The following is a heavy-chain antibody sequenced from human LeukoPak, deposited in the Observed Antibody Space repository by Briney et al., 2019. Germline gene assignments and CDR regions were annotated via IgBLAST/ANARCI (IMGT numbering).Heavy chain of an antibody. D-gene: IGHD6-13*01. V-gene: IGHV4-59*01. J-gene: IGHJ5*02. Sequence: SETLSLTCTVSGSSINSYYWSWIRQPPGKGLEWIGYIYYSGSTNYNPSLKSRVTMSIDTSKNQFSLKLTSVTAADTAVYYCAREEKTIAAPTTWGQGILVTVSS. CDR3: AREEKTIAAPTT. CDR1: GSSINSYY. CDR2: IYYSGST.